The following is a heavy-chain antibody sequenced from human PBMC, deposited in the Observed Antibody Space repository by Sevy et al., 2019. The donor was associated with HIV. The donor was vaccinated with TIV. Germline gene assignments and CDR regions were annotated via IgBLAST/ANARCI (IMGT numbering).Heavy chain of an antibody. V-gene: IGHV1-18*01. J-gene: IGHJ4*02. CDR3: ARDVPVDIVVVPAAIDFDF. CDR1: GYTFTSYG. CDR2: ISAYNGNT. D-gene: IGHD2-2*01. Sequence: ASVKVSCKASGYTFTSYGISWVRQAPGQGLEWMGWISAYNGNTNYVQKLQGRVTMTTDTSTSTAYMELRSLRSDDTAVYYCARDVPVDIVVVPAAIDFDFWGQGTLVTVSS.